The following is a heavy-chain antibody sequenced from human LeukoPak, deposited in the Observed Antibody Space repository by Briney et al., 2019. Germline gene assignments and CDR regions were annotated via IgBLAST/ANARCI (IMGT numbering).Heavy chain of an antibody. V-gene: IGHV4-30-4*08. Sequence: SETLSLTCTVSGGSISSGDYYWSWIRQPPGKGLEWIGYIYYSGSTYYNPSLKSRVTISVDTSKNQFSLKLSSVTAADTAVYYCARAGYGDYKLDYWGQGILVTVSS. CDR1: GGSISSGDYY. CDR3: ARAGYGDYKLDY. D-gene: IGHD4-17*01. CDR2: IYYSGST. J-gene: IGHJ4*02.